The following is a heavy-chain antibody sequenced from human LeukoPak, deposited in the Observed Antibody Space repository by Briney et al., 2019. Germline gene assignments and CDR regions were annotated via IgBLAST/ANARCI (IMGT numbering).Heavy chain of an antibody. D-gene: IGHD2-15*01. V-gene: IGHV4-59*01. J-gene: IGHJ4*02. Sequence: SETLSLTCTVSGGSISSYYWSWIRQPPGKGLEWIGYIYYSGSTNYNPSLKSRVAISVDTSKNQFSLKLSSVTAADTAVYYCARGECSGGSCYFAPVDYWGQGTLVTVSS. CDR2: IYYSGST. CDR1: GGSISSYY. CDR3: ARGECSGGSCYFAPVDY.